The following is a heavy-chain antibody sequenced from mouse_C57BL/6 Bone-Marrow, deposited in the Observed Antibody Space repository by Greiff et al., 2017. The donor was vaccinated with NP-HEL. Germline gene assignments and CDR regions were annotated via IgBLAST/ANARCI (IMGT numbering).Heavy chain of an antibody. CDR2: ISSGGSYT. J-gene: IGHJ2*01. Sequence: EVQLVESGGDLVKPGGSLKLSCAASGFTFSSYGMSWVRQTPDKRLEWVATISSGGSYTYYPDSVKGRFTISRDNAKNTLYLQMSSLKSEDTAMYYCARQGLDYWGQGTTLTVSS. CDR3: ARQGLDY. D-gene: IGHD3-3*01. V-gene: IGHV5-6*01. CDR1: GFTFSSYG.